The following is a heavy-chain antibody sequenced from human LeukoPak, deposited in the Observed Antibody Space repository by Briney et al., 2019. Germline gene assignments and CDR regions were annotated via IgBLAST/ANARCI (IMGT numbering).Heavy chain of an antibody. CDR1: GFTFSSYA. CDR2: ISSSADST. CDR3: AKPLEKYTYGGNFDY. D-gene: IGHD4-23*01. Sequence: GGSPRLSCEASGFTFSSYAMSWVRQAPGKGLAWVSVISSSADSTYYADSVKGRFTISRDNSKNTLYLQMNNLRAEDTAVYYCAKPLEKYTYGGNFDYWGQGILVTVSS. J-gene: IGHJ4*02. V-gene: IGHV3-23*01.